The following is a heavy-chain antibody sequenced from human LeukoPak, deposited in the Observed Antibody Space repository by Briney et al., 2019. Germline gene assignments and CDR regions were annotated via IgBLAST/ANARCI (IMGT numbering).Heavy chain of an antibody. CDR1: GFAFSSYG. J-gene: IGHJ4*02. Sequence: GGSLRLSCAASGFAFSSYGMHWVRQAPGKGLEWVAIIWYDGSNKYYADSVKGRFTISRDNSKNTLYLQMNSLRAEDTAVYYCARGLITMVRGVIFPDYWGQGTLVTVSS. D-gene: IGHD3-10*01. V-gene: IGHV3-33*01. CDR3: ARGLITMVRGVIFPDY. CDR2: IWYDGSNK.